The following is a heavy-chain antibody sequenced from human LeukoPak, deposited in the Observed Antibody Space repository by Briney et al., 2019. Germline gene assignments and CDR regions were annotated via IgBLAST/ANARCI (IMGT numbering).Heavy chain of an antibody. Sequence: SETLSLTCTVSRGSISSYYWTWIRQSPGKGLEWIGYIYNRESTNYNPSLKSRVTISVDTSKNQFSLNLSSGTAADTAIYYCARALLRYDSSSRSLSWYFDLWGRGTLVTVSS. CDR1: RGSISSYY. V-gene: IGHV4-59*01. CDR2: IYNREST. D-gene: IGHD3-22*01. CDR3: ARALLRYDSSSRSLSWYFDL. J-gene: IGHJ2*01.